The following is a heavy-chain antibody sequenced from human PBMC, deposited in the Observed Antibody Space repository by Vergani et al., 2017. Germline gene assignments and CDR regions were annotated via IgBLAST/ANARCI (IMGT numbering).Heavy chain of an antibody. J-gene: IGHJ4*02. CDR1: GYTFTSYG. CDR3: ATFGITMVRGVIISFDY. V-gene: IGHV1-18*01. CDR2: ISAYNGNT. D-gene: IGHD3-10*01. Sequence: QVQLVQSGAEVKKPGASVKVSCKASGYTFTSYGISWVRQAPGQGLEWMGWISAYNGNTNYAQKFQGRVTMTEDTSTDTAYMELSSLRSEDTAVYYCATFGITMVRGVIISFDYWGQGTLVTVSS.